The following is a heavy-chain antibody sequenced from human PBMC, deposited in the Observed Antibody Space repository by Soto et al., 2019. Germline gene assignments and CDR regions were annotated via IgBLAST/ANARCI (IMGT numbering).Heavy chain of an antibody. CDR2: IYYSGST. V-gene: IGHV4-30-4*01. J-gene: IGHJ5*02. Sequence: SETLSLTCTVSGGSISSGDYYWSWIRQPPGKGLEWIGYIYYSGSTYYNPSLKSRVTISVDTSKNQFSLKLSSVTAADTAVYYCARVGQRYSYGYVWFDPWGQGTPVTVSS. CDR1: GGSISSGDYY. CDR3: ARVGQRYSYGYVWFDP. D-gene: IGHD5-18*01.